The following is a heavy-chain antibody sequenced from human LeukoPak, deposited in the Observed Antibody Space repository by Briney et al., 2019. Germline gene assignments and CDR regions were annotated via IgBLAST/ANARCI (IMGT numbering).Heavy chain of an antibody. D-gene: IGHD1-7*01. V-gene: IGHV3-15*04. CDR1: GFTFNYAW. CDR3: TTDEDWNYARKDV. J-gene: IGHJ6*02. Sequence: GGSLRLSCVASGFTFNYAWMSWVRQVPGKGLEWVGQTVSEIDGGTTDYATPVKGRFTISRDDSKSTLYLQMNSLKIEDTAVYYCTTDEDWNYARKDVWGQGATVIVSS. CDR2: TVSEIDGGTT.